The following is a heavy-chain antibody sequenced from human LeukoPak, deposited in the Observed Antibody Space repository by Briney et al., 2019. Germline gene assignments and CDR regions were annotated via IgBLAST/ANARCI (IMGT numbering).Heavy chain of an antibody. Sequence: PGGSLRLSCAASGFTVSSNYMSWVRQAPGKGLEWVSVIYSGGSTYYADSVKGRFTISRDNSKNALYLQMNSLRAEDTAVYYCARVLSGSYYYWGQGTLVTVCS. J-gene: IGHJ4*02. CDR3: ARVLSGSYYY. D-gene: IGHD1-26*01. CDR1: GFTVSSNY. V-gene: IGHV3-53*01. CDR2: IYSGGST.